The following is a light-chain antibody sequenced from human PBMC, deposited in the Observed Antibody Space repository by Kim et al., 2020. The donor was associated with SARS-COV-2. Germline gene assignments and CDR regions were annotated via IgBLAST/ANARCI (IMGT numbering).Light chain of an antibody. CDR1: QSVLYSSNNKNY. Sequence: DIVMTQSPDSLAVSLGERATINCKSSQSVLYSSNNKNYLAWYQQKPGQPPKLLIYLASTRESGVPDRFSGSGSGTDFTLTISSLQAEDVAVYYCQKYYSTPESFGQGTKLEI. V-gene: IGKV4-1*01. J-gene: IGKJ2*03. CDR3: QKYYSTPES. CDR2: LAS.